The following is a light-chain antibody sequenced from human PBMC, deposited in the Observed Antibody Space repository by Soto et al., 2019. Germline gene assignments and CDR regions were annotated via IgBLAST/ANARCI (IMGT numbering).Light chain of an antibody. Sequence: EIVLTQSPGTLSLSPGERATLSCRASQSVSSSYLAWYQQKPGQAPRILIYGASSRATGIPARFSGSGSGTYFTLIISRLEPEDFAVYYCQQYGSSPGFGQGTNLEIK. J-gene: IGKJ2*01. CDR3: QQYGSSPG. CDR2: GAS. V-gene: IGKV3-20*01. CDR1: QSVSSSY.